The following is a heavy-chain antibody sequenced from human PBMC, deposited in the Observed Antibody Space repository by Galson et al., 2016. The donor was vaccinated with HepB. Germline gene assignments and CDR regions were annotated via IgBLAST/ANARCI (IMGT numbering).Heavy chain of an antibody. CDR3: ARDHKEVTVETYIHHRFNP. J-gene: IGHJ5*02. Sequence: SLRLSCAASGFPFSRYAMHWVRQAPGTGPEWVALVTYDGTNAYYTDAVKCRFTISRDNSKNMVYLQMDTLKTEDTAIYYCARDHKEVTVETYIHHRFNPWGQGTLVTVSS. V-gene: IGHV3-30*04. D-gene: IGHD2-21*02. CDR1: GFPFSRYA. CDR2: VTYDGTNA.